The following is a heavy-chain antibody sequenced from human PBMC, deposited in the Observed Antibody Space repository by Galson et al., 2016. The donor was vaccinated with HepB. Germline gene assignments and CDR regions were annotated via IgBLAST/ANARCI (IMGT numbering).Heavy chain of an antibody. CDR3: ARESEIVGDSMVYYGMDV. J-gene: IGHJ6*02. CDR1: GFTFSDYY. V-gene: IGHV3-11*01. D-gene: IGHD1-26*01. Sequence: SLRLSCAVSGFTFSDYYMNWIRQAPGKGLEWVSFISSSGGTRYYADSVKGRFTISRDNAKNSLSLQMNSLRADDTAVYYCARESEIVGDSMVYYGMDVWGQGTTVTVSS. CDR2: ISSSGGTR.